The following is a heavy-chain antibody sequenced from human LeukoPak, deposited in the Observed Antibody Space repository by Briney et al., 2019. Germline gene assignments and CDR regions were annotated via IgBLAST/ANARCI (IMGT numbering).Heavy chain of an antibody. CDR1: GDSISSHC. CDR2: IRYSGST. Sequence: PSETLSLTCSVSGDSISSHCWGWVRRPPGKGLEWLGCIRYSGSTSYNPSLKSRVTISVDTSQNQFSLRLSSVTAADTAVYYCARRLRRTHYFDYWGQGTLVTVSS. J-gene: IGHJ4*02. D-gene: IGHD1/OR15-1a*01. V-gene: IGHV4-59*08. CDR3: ARRLRRTHYFDY.